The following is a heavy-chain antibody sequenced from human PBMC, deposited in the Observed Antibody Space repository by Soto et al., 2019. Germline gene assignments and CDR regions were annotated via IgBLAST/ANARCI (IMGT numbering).Heavy chain of an antibody. V-gene: IGHV3-74*01. CDR2: INGDGSSI. J-gene: IGHJ4*02. Sequence: EVQLVESGGGLVQPGGSLRLSCAASGFSISSYWIHWVRQAPGKGLVWVSRINGDGSSISYADSVEGRITISRDNAKNTLYLQVNSLRAEDTAVYYCARGNSGYGNFDYWGQGCLVTVSS. CDR3: ARGNSGYGNFDY. CDR1: GFSISSYW. D-gene: IGHD5-12*01.